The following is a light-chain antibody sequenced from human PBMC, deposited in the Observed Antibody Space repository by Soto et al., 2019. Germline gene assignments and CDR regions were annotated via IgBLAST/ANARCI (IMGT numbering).Light chain of an antibody. CDR2: WAS. CDR3: QQYYSTPPT. V-gene: IGKV4-1*01. J-gene: IGKJ4*01. Sequence: DIVMTQSPDSLAVSMGERDTINCKSSQSVLYSSNNKNYLAWYQQKPGQPPKLLIYWASTRDSGVPDRFSGSGSGTDCTLTISSLQAGDVAVYYCQQYYSTPPTFGGGTKVEIK. CDR1: QSVLYSSNNKNY.